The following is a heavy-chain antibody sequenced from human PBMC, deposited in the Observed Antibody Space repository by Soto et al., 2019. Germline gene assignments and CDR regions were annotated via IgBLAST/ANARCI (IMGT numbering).Heavy chain of an antibody. J-gene: IGHJ4*02. V-gene: IGHV1-18*01. CDR1: GHAFTTYG. D-gene: IGHD1-1*01. Sequence: QVHLVQSGAEVKKPGASVKVSCKGSGHAFTTYGTTWVRQAPGQGLEWMGWISAHNGNTNYAQKLQGRVTVTRDTATSTAYMELRSLRSDVTAVYYCARGRYGDYWGQGALVTVSS. CDR3: ARGRYGDY. CDR2: ISAHNGNT.